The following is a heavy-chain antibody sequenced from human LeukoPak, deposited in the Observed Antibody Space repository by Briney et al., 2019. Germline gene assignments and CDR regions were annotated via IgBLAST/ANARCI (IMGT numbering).Heavy chain of an antibody. Sequence: ASETLSLTCTVSGGSVNNNYWSWIRQSPGKGLEWIGYVYYDGSTKYNPSLTGRLTISIETSKNQFSLRLSSVSAADTAVYYCARDSRELHPDYYFDYWGQGTLVTVSS. CDR1: GGSVNNNY. J-gene: IGHJ4*02. CDR2: VYYDGST. CDR3: ARDSRELHPDYYFDY. V-gene: IGHV4-59*02. D-gene: IGHD1-26*01.